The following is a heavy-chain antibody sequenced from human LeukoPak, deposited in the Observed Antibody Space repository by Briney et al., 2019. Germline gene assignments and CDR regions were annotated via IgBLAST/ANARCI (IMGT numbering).Heavy chain of an antibody. CDR3: AREYSSGWNDAFDI. CDR1: GYTFTDYY. D-gene: IGHD6-19*01. CDR2: ITPNSDAT. V-gene: IGHV1-2*02. J-gene: IGHJ3*02. Sequence: GASVKVSCKASGYTFTDYYIHWVRQAPGQGLEWMGWITPNSDATSYAQKFQGRVTMTRDTSISTAYMELSRLRSDDTAVYYCAREYSSGWNDAFDIWGQGTMVTVSS.